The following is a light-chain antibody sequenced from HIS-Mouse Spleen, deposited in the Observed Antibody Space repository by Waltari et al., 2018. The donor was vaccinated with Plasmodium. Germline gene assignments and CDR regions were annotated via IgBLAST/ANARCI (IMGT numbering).Light chain of an antibody. Sequence: SYELTQPPSVSVSPGQTARITCSGDALPKKYAYWYHQNSGQAPVLVIYEDSKRPSGILERFSGSSSGTMATLTISGAQVEDEADYYCYSTDSSGNHRVFGGGTKLTVL. J-gene: IGLJ3*02. CDR2: EDS. V-gene: IGLV3-10*01. CDR3: YSTDSSGNHRV. CDR1: ALPKKY.